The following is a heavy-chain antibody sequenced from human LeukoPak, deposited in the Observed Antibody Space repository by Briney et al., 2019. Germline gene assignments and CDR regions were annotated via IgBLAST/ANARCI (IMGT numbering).Heavy chain of an antibody. J-gene: IGHJ4*02. Sequence: GGSLRLSCAASGFTFSSYSMNWVRQAPGKGLEWVSSISSSSSYIYYADSVKGRFTISRDNAKNSLYLQMNSLRAEDTAVYYCARDRGTAAAGKYYFDYWGQGTLVTVSS. CDR1: GFTFSSYS. D-gene: IGHD6-13*01. CDR2: ISSSSSYI. V-gene: IGHV3-21*01. CDR3: ARDRGTAAAGKYYFDY.